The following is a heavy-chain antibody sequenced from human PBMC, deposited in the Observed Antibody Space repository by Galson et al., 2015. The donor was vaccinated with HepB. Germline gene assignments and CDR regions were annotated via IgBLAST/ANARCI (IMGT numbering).Heavy chain of an antibody. CDR3: ARPMRRGSHNWNDGGYFDY. D-gene: IGHD1-20*01. V-gene: IGHV1-46*01. Sequence: SVKVSCKASGYTFTSYYMHWVRQAPGQGLEWMGIINPSGGSTSYAQKFQGRVTMTRDTSTSTVYMELSSLRSEDTAVYYCARPMRRGSHNWNDGGYFDYWGQGTLVTVSS. J-gene: IGHJ4*02. CDR2: INPSGGST. CDR1: GYTFTSYY.